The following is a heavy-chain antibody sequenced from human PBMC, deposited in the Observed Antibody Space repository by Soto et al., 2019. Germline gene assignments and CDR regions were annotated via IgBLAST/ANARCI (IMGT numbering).Heavy chain of an antibody. Sequence: PSETLSLTCTVSGGSISSGGYYWSWIRQHPGKGLEWIGYIYYSGSTYYNPSLKSRVTISVDTSKNQFSLKLSSVTAADTAVYYCARKFTVTTGFDYWGQGTLVTSPQ. CDR3: ARKFTVTTGFDY. J-gene: IGHJ4*02. CDR1: GGSISSGGYY. D-gene: IGHD4-4*01. CDR2: IYYSGST. V-gene: IGHV4-31*03.